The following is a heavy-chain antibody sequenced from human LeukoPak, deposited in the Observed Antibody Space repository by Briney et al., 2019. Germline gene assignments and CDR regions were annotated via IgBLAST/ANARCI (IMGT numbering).Heavy chain of an antibody. D-gene: IGHD3-3*01. CDR2: IYYSGST. CDR1: GGSISSGGYY. J-gene: IGHJ4*02. Sequence: ASGPRLVKPSETLSLTCTVSGGSISSGGYYWSWIRQHPGKGLEWIGYIYYSGSTYYNPSLKSRVTISVDTSKNQFSLKLSSVTAADTAVYYCARALTILVDYWGQGTLVTVSS. V-gene: IGHV4-31*03. CDR3: ARALTILVDY.